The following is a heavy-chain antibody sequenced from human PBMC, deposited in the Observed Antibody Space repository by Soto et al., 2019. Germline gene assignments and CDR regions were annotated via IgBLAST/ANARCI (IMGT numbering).Heavy chain of an antibody. V-gene: IGHV3-33*01. CDR1: GFTFSSYG. J-gene: IGHJ4*02. D-gene: IGHD4-4*01. CDR2: IWYDGSNK. Sequence: GGSLRLSCAASGFTFSSYGMHWVRQAPGKGLEWVAVIWYDGSNKYYADSVKGRFTISRDNSKNTLYLQMNSLRAEDTAVYYCARASLPVAGYSNYVDYWGQGTLVTVSS. CDR3: ARASLPVAGYSNYVDY.